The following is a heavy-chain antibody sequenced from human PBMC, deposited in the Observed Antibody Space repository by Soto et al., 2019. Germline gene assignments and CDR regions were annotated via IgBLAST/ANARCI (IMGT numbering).Heavy chain of an antibody. CDR1: GFSLSTSGVG. CDR2: IYWDADK. J-gene: IGHJ5*02. CDR3: AHRRVYCTGGTCYSIWFDP. Sequence: QITLKESGPPLVKPTQTLTLTCTFSGFSLSTSGVGVGWIRQPPGKALEWLALIYWDADKRYSPSLKSRLTITTHTSKNQVVLTMTNMDPVETATYYCAHRRVYCTGGTCYSIWFDPWGQGTLVTVSS. D-gene: IGHD2-15*01. V-gene: IGHV2-5*02.